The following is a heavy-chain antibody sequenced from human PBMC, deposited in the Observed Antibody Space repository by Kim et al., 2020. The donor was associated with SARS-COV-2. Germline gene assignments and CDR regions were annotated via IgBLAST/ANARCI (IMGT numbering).Heavy chain of an antibody. D-gene: IGHD6-13*01. CDR2: ISSNGGST. J-gene: IGHJ6*02. V-gene: IGHV3-64D*06. Sequence: GGSLRLSCSASGFTFSSYAMHWVRQAPGKGLEYVSAISSNGGSTYYADSVKGRFTISRDNSKNTLYLQMSSLRAEDTAVYYCVKDPKYSSSWLEMGDYYYYGMDGWGQGTTVTVSS. CDR1: GFTFSSYA. CDR3: VKDPKYSSSWLEMGDYYYYGMDG.